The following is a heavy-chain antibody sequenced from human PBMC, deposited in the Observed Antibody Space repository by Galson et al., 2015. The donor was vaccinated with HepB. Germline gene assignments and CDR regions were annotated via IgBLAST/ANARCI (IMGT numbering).Heavy chain of an antibody. CDR1: GFTFGDYA. J-gene: IGHJ5*02. CDR2: IRSKAYGGTT. D-gene: IGHD3-10*01. CDR3: TRDRGMVRSWTGFDP. Sequence: SLRLSCAASGFTFGDYAMSWFRQAPGKGLEWVGFIRSKAYGGTTEYAASVKGRFTISRDDSKSIAYLQMNSLKTEDTAVYYCTRDRGMVRSWTGFDPWGQGTLVTVSS. V-gene: IGHV3-49*03.